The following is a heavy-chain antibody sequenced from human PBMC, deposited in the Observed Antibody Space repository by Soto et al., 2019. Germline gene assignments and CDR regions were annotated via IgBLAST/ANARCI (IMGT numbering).Heavy chain of an antibody. CDR3: AKSGVWFGSNWFDP. CDR1: GFTFSSYA. V-gene: IGHV3-23*01. D-gene: IGHD3-10*01. Sequence: EVQLLESGGGLVQPGGSLRLSCAASGFTFSSYAMSWVRQAPGKGLEWVSAISGSGGSTYYADSVKGRFTISRDNSKNTLYLRMNSLRAEDTAVYYCAKSGVWFGSNWFDPWGQGTLVTVS. CDR2: ISGSGGST. J-gene: IGHJ5*02.